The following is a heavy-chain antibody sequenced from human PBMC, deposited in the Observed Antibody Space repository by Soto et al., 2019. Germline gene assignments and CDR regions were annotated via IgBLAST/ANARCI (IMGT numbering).Heavy chain of an antibody. V-gene: IGHV4-34*01. D-gene: IGHD3-10*01. CDR2: VNHSGST. CDR3: ASDYSYYYYGMDV. CDR1: GGSFSGYY. J-gene: IGHJ6*02. Sequence: SETLSLTCAVYGGSFSGYYWSWIRQPPGKGLEWIGEVNHSGSTNYNPSLKSRVTISVDTSKNQFSLKLSSVTAADTAVYYCASDYSYYYYGMDVWGQGTTVTVSS.